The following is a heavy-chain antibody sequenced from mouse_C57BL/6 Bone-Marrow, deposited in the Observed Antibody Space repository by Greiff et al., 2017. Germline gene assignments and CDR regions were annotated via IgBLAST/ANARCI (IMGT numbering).Heavy chain of an antibody. J-gene: IGHJ2*01. CDR2: IDPSDSYT. V-gene: IGHV1-69*01. CDR1: GYTFPSSW. Sequence: VQLQQPGAELVMPGASVKLSCKASGYTFPSSWMHWVKQRPGQGLEWIGEIDPSDSYTNYNQKFKGKSTLTVDKSSSTAYMQLSSLTSEDSAVYFCARCMLTAKTYYLYDWGQVTTLTVSS. D-gene: IGHD3-1*01. CDR3: ARCMLTAKTYYLYD.